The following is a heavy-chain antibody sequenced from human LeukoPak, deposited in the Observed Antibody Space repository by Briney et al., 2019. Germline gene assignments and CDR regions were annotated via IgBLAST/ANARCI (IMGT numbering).Heavy chain of an antibody. Sequence: PSETLSLTCAVYGGSITGYYWSWIRQTPGRGLEWVGEIHYTGATSYNPSLKSRVTISVDTSKNQFSLKLSSVTAADTAVYYCARTTVTTDSLDYWGQGTLVTVSS. CDR1: GGSITGYY. D-gene: IGHD4-17*01. V-gene: IGHV4-34*09. CDR2: IHYTGAT. CDR3: ARTTVTTDSLDY. J-gene: IGHJ4*02.